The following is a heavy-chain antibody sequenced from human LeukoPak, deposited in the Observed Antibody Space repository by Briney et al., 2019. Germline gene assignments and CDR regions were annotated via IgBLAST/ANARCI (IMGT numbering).Heavy chain of an antibody. J-gene: IGHJ4*02. Sequence: SETLSLTCTVSGGSISSYYWSWIRQPPGKGLEWIGYIYYSGSTNYNPSLKSRVTISVDTSKNQFSLKLSSVTAADTAVYYCARATVVTNFDYWGQGTLVTVSS. V-gene: IGHV4-59*01. D-gene: IGHD4-23*01. CDR3: ARATVVTNFDY. CDR1: GGSISSYY. CDR2: IYYSGST.